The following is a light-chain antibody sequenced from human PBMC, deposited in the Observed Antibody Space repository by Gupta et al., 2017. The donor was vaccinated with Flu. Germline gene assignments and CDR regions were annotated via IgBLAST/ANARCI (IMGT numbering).Light chain of an antibody. Sequence: DIQMTQSPSSLSASVGDRVTITCRASKQITNYLNWYQQKPGKAPQLLIYEASKLEKGVPSRFSGSGSGTEFIFTISRLQAEDFATYYCQQEDKIPVTFGQGTRLDI. CDR3: QQEDKIPVT. CDR2: EAS. J-gene: IGKJ5*01. V-gene: IGKV1-33*01. CDR1: KQITNY.